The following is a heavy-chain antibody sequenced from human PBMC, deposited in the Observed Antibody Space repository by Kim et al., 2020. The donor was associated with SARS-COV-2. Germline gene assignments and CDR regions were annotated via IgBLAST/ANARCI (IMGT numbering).Heavy chain of an antibody. V-gene: IGHV4-4*07. J-gene: IGHJ3*02. CDR2: IYTSGST. D-gene: IGHD3-3*01. CDR1: GGSISSYY. CDR3: ARQPLDYDFWSGYYYAFDI. Sequence: SETLSLTCTVSGGSISSYYWSWIRQPAGKGLEWIGRIYTSGSTNYNPSLKSRVTMSVDTSKNQFSLKLSSVTAADTAVYYCARQPLDYDFWSGYYYAFDIWGQGTMVTVSS.